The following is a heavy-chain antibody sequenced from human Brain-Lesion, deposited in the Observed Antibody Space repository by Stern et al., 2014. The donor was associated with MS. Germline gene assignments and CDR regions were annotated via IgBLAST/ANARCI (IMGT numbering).Heavy chain of an antibody. CDR1: GFSFSTYA. CDR2: ISGRGGPT. CDR3: AKWPHHIAVAGTRYFQH. D-gene: IGHD6-19*01. V-gene: IGHV3-23*04. Sequence: EMQLVESGGGLVQPGGSVRLSCAASGFSFSTYAMSWVRQTPGKGLQWVYVISGRGGPTYCADSVKGRFTISRDNSKNTLYLQMDSLRADDTAVYYCAKWPHHIAVAGTRYFQHWGQGTLVTVSS. J-gene: IGHJ1*01.